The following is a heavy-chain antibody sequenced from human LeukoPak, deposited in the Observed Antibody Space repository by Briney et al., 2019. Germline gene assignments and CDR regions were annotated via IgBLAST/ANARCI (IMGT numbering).Heavy chain of an antibody. V-gene: IGHV3-30*02. D-gene: IGHD2-2*01. CDR2: IRYDGSNK. J-gene: IGHJ4*02. CDR3: AKGGRVHIVVVPAAIAE. Sequence: PGGSLRLSCAASGFTFSSYGMHWVRQAPGKGLEWVALIRYDGSNKYYADSVKGRFTISRDNSKNTLYLQMNSLRAEDTAVYYCAKGGRVHIVVVPAAIAEWGQGTLVTVSS. CDR1: GFTFSSYG.